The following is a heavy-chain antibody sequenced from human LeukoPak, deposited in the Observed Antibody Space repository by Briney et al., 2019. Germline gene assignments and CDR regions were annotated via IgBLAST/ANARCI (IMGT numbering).Heavy chain of an antibody. CDR2: ILQSGGDR. V-gene: IGHV3-23*01. CDR1: GFTFNSYA. Sequence: GGSLRLSCAASGFTFNSYAMTWVRQAPGKGLEWVSGILQSGGDRYYSDSVKGRFTVSRDNSKNTLYLQMNSLRVDDTAIYYCAKGQSSWFDPWGQGTLVTVSS. J-gene: IGHJ5*02. D-gene: IGHD2-2*01. CDR3: AKGQSSWFDP.